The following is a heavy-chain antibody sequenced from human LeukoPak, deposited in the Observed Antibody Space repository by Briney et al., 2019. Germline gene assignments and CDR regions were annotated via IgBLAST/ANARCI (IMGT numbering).Heavy chain of an antibody. J-gene: IGHJ6*02. CDR2: ISYDGSNK. CDR3: SKVLGSISWYYYYGMDV. D-gene: IGHD6-13*01. V-gene: IGHV3-30*18. CDR1: GFTFSSYG. Sequence: GRSLRLSCAASGFTFSSYGMHWVCQAPGKGLEWVAVISYDGSNKYYADSVKGRFTISRDNSKNTLYLQMNSLRAEDTAVYYCSKVLGSISWYYYYGMDVWGQGTTVTVSS.